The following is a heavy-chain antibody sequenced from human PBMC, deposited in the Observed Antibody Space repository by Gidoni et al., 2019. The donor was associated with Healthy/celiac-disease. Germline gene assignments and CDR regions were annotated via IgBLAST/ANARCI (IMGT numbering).Heavy chain of an antibody. V-gene: IGHV3-33*08. D-gene: IGHD3-22*01. Sequence: QVQLVESGGGVVQPGRSLRLSCAASGFTFSSYGMHWVRQAPGKGLEWVAVIWYDGSNKYYADSVKGRFTISRDNSKNTLYLKMNSLRAEDTAVYYCAREDSSGYYVDYWGQGTLVTVSS. CDR3: AREDSSGYYVDY. J-gene: IGHJ4*02. CDR2: IWYDGSNK. CDR1: GFTFSSYG.